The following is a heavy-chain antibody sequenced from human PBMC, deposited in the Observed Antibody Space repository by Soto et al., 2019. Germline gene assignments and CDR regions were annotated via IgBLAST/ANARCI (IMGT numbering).Heavy chain of an antibody. V-gene: IGHV1-58*01. CDR3: AAEQFTGYYYYGVDV. CDR1: GFTFTRSA. CDR2: IVVASGNT. J-gene: IGHJ6*02. D-gene: IGHD4-4*01. Sequence: ASVKVSCKASGFTFTRSAVQWVRQARGQRLEWIGWIVVASGNTNYAHKFQERVTFTRDMSTSTAYMELSSLRSEDTAVYYCAAEQFTGYYYYGVDVWGQGTTVTVSS.